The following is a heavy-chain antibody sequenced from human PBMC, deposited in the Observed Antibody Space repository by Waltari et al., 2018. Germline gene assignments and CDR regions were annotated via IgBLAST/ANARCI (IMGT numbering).Heavy chain of an antibody. CDR3: ARVVSSSSPSFYYYGLDV. J-gene: IGHJ6*02. V-gene: IGHV1-18*04. CDR1: GYIFTNYH. D-gene: IGHD6-6*01. Sequence: QVQLVQSGAEVKSPGASVTVSCKASGYIFTNYHVHLVRQAPGQGLAWMGWISANNGNTEYAQNFQGRVTMTTDTSTNTAYMELRSLRSDDTAVFYCARVVSSSSPSFYYYGLDVWGQGTTVTVSS. CDR2: ISANNGNT.